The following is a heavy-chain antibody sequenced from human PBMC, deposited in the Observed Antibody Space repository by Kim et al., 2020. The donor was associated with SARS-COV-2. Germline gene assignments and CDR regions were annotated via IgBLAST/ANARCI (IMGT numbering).Heavy chain of an antibody. CDR1: GGSISSGSYY. D-gene: IGHD3-10*01. J-gene: IGHJ3*02. V-gene: IGHV4-61*02. CDR3: ASSLFGFPREGAFDI. CDR2: IYTSGST. Sequence: SETLSLTCTVSGGSISSGSYYWSWIRQPAGKGLEWIGRIYTSGSTNYNPSLKSRVTISVDTSKNQFSLKLSSVTAADTAVYYCASSLFGFPREGAFDIWGQGTMVTVSS.